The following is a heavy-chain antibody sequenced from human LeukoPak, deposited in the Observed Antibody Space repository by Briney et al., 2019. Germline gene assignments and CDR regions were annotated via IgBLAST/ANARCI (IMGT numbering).Heavy chain of an antibody. CDR3: ARAGITPRRYYGMDV. Sequence: PGGSLRLSCAASGFTFSSYWMHWVRQAPGKGLVWDSRINSDGSSTSYADSVKGRFTISRDNAKNTLYLQMNSLRAEDTAVYYCARAGITPRRYYGMDVWGKGTTVTVSS. CDR1: GFTFSSYW. V-gene: IGHV3-74*01. CDR2: INSDGSST. J-gene: IGHJ6*04. D-gene: IGHD3-10*01.